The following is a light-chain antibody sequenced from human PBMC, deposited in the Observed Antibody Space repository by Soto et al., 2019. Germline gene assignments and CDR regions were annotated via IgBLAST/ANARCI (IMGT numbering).Light chain of an antibody. CDR2: EVA. CDR3: SSATRSSTYV. V-gene: IGLV2-14*01. CDR1: SSDVGGFNY. Sequence: SALTQPASVSGSPGQSITISCVGTSSDVGGFNYVSWYQQHPGKAPKLMIYEVANRPSGVSNRFSGSKSGNTASLTISGLQADDEADYYCSSATRSSTYVFGTGTKVTV. J-gene: IGLJ1*01.